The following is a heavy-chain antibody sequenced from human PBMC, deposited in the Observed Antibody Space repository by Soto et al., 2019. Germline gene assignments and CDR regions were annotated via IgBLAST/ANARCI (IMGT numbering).Heavy chain of an antibody. Sequence: LRFSCSASGFSFSSYELNWVRQAPGKGLEWVSYISSSGSTIYYADSVKGRFTISRDNAKNSLHLQMNSLRAENKAVYSSATPYPAGPLFGCWGKRTMSTVSS. D-gene: IGHD6-13*01. CDR3: ATPYPAGPLFGC. V-gene: IGHV3-48*03. J-gene: IGHJ4*02. CDR1: GFSFSSYE. CDR2: ISSSGSTI.